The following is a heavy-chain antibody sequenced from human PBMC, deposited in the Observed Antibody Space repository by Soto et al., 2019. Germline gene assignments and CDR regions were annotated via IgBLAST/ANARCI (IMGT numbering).Heavy chain of an antibody. Sequence: HPGGSLRLSCAASDFSFSSYSMTWVRQAPGKGLDWVAVISGSGGSMWYADSVKGRFSISRDNFKNTVYLQLNSLRVDDTALYYCAKLMIGVGATSAFDLWGQGTMVTVSS. J-gene: IGHJ3*01. CDR3: AKLMIGVGATSAFDL. D-gene: IGHD1-26*01. CDR1: DFSFSSYS. CDR2: ISGSGGSM. V-gene: IGHV3-23*01.